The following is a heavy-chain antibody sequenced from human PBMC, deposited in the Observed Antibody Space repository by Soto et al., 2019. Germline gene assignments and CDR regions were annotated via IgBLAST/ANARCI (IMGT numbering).Heavy chain of an antibody. CDR1: GYTFTTYG. V-gene: IGHV1-18*01. J-gene: IGHJ4*02. CDR3: VGESEPMRTIVTLAY. D-gene: IGHD2-15*01. Sequence: QVQMVQSANEVKRPGASVKVSCKASGYTFTTYGISWVRQAPGQGLEWMGWISAYYGDTKYAPEVQGRVTLTRDISTNTAYMELRNLRSDDTAMYFCVGESEPMRTIVTLAYWGQGTPVSVSS. CDR2: ISAYYGDT.